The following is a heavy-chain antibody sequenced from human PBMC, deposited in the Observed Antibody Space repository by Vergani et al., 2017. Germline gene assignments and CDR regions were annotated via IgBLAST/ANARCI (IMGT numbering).Heavy chain of an antibody. J-gene: IGHJ3*02. CDR3: AREKDGSGQYSSGVRGEAFDI. CDR1: GGSIRSGSYY. Sequence: QVQLQESGPGLVKPSQTLSLTCTVSGGSIRSGSYYWSWIRQPAGKGLEWIGRIYTSGSTNYNPSLKSRVTISVDTSKNQFSLKLSSVTAADTAVYYCAREKDGSGQYSSGVRGEAFDIWGQGRMVTVSS. CDR2: IYTSGST. D-gene: IGHD6-19*01. V-gene: IGHV4-61*02.